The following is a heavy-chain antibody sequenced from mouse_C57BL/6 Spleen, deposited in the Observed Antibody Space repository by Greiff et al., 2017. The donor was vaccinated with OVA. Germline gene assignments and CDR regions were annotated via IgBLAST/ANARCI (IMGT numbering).Heavy chain of an antibody. Sequence: EVQLVESGGGLVKPGGSLKLSCAASGFTFSSYAMSWVRQTPEKRLEWVATISDGGSYTYYPDNVKGRFTISRDNAKNNLYLQMSHLKSEDTAMYYCAREEDSNSFAYWGQGTLVTVSA. J-gene: IGHJ3*01. D-gene: IGHD2-5*01. V-gene: IGHV5-4*01. CDR2: ISDGGSYT. CDR1: GFTFSSYA. CDR3: AREEDSNSFAY.